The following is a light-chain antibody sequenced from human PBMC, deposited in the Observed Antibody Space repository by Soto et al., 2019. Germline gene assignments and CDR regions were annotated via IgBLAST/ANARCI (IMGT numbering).Light chain of an antibody. Sequence: ELVLTQSPGTLSLSSGERATLSCRASQSISSAYLAWFQQKPGQTPRLLIYGASNRAAGSPDRFSGSGSGDDFPFHLRRLGPEGFGGYYRQEYGSSPWIVGPGTKVDIK. CDR3: QEYGSSPWI. CDR2: GAS. V-gene: IGKV3-20*01. CDR1: QSISSAY. J-gene: IGKJ1*01.